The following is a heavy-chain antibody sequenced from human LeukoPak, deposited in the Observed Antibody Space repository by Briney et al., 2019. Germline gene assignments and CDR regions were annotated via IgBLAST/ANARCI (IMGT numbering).Heavy chain of an antibody. CDR2: ILPDGSQK. J-gene: IGHJ4*02. D-gene: IGHD2-2*01. CDR3: GRLAHNAWYAIDF. V-gene: IGHV3-7*01. Sequence: GGSLRLSCAASGFTVSSSYMTWVRQAPGKGLEWLANILPDGSQKYYVDSVKGRFTISRDNPKNSLYLQINNLRAEDTAVYYCGRLAHNAWYAIDFWGQGTLVTVSS. CDR1: GFTVSSSY.